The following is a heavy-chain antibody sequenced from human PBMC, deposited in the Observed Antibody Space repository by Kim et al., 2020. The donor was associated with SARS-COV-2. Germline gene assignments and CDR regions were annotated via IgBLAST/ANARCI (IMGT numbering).Heavy chain of an antibody. J-gene: IGHJ4*02. CDR2: GST. D-gene: IGHD5-18*01. Sequence: GSTYYADSVKGRFTISRDNSKNTLYLQMNSLRAEDTAVYYCAKGWYTYGYWGQGTLVTVSS. V-gene: IGHV3-23*01. CDR3: AKGWYTYGY.